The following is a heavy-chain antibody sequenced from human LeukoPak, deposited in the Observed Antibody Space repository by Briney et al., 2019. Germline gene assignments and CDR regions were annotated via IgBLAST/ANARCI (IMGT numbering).Heavy chain of an antibody. D-gene: IGHD2-8*02. V-gene: IGHV1-46*01. Sequence: ASAKVSCKESGYTFSSYYIHWVRQAPGRGLQWMGVINPSGSNSRYAEEFQGRVTMTRDTSTNTVNMELSSLRSNDTAVYYCSSPKSPYEGTGPHNWGQGTQVTVSS. CDR2: INPSGSNS. CDR3: SSPKSPYEGTGPHN. CDR1: GYTFSSYY. J-gene: IGHJ4*02.